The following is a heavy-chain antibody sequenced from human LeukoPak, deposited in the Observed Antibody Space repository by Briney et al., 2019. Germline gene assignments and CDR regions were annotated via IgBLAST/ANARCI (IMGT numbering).Heavy chain of an antibody. Sequence: PSETLSLTCTVSGGSISSSSYYWGWIRQPPGKGLEWIGSIYYSGSTYYNPSLKSRVTISVDTSKNQFSLKLSSVTAADTAVYYCARVQIVHLGFCTNGVCYTPDWFDPWGQGTLVTVSS. CDR3: ARVQIVHLGFCTNGVCYTPDWFDP. CDR1: GGSISSSSYY. V-gene: IGHV4-39*01. CDR2: IYYSGST. J-gene: IGHJ5*02. D-gene: IGHD2-8*01.